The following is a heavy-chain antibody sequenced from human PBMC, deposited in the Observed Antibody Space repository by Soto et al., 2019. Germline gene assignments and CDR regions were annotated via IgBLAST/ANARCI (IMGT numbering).Heavy chain of an antibody. CDR1: GYTFTSYD. V-gene: IGHV1-8*01. D-gene: IGHD4-17*01. CDR3: ARGGTYGDFYYYYMDV. Sequence: ASVKVSCKASGYTFTSYDINWVRQATGQGLEWMGWMNPNSGNTGYAQKFQGRVTMTRNTSISTAYMELSSLRSEDTAVYYCARGGTYGDFYYYYMDVWGKGTTVTVSS. CDR2: MNPNSGNT. J-gene: IGHJ6*03.